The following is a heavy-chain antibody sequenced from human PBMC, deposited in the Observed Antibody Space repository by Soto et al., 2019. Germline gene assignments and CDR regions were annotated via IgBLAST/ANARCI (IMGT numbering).Heavy chain of an antibody. V-gene: IGHV3-48*03. J-gene: IGHJ4*02. CDR2: ISSSGSTI. D-gene: IGHD2-8*01. CDR3: ARGMATGFDY. Sequence: EVQLVESGGGLVQPGGSLRLSCAASGFTFSSYEMNWVRQAPGKGLEWDSYISSSGSTIYYADSVKGRFTISRDNAKNSLYLQMNSLRAEDTAVYYCARGMATGFDYWGQGTLVTVSS. CDR1: GFTFSSYE.